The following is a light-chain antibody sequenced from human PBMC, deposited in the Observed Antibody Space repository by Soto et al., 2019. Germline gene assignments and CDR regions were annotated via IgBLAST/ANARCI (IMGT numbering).Light chain of an antibody. J-gene: IGKJ1*01. CDR2: GAS. Sequence: EIFLTQSPFTVCLSPEGRATLSCRASQSVSNNYLAWYQQKPGQAPRLLIYGASNRATGIPDRFSGSGSGTDFTLTISRLEPEDFAVYYCQQYGSSGTFGQGTKVDIK. V-gene: IGKV3-20*01. CDR1: QSVSNNY. CDR3: QQYGSSGT.